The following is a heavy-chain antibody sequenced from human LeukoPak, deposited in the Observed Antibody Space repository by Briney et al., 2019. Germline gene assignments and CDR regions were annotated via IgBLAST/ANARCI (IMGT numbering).Heavy chain of an antibody. CDR3: ARDSEWRGEHGMDV. J-gene: IGHJ6*02. V-gene: IGHV4-30-2*01. CDR1: GGSISSGGYS. CDR2: IYHSGST. Sequence: SQTLSLTCAVSGGSISSGGYSWSWIRQPPGKGLEWIGYIYHSGSTYYNPSLKSRVTISVDRSKNQFSLKLSSATAADTAVYYCARDSEWRGEHGMDVWGQGTTVTVSS. D-gene: IGHD3-10*01.